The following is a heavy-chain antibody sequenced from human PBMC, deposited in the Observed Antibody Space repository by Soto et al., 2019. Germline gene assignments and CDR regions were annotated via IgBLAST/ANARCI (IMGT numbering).Heavy chain of an antibody. V-gene: IGHV1-24*01. CDR2: FDPEDGET. CDR1: GYTLTELS. CDR3: ATKSIAVAGTQGDAFDI. Sequence: ASVKVSCKVSGYTLTELSMHWVRQAPGKGLEWMGGFDPEDGETIYAQKFQGRVTMTEDASTDTAYMELSSLRSEDTAVYYCATKSIAVAGTQGDAFDIWGQGTMVTVSS. J-gene: IGHJ3*02. D-gene: IGHD6-19*01.